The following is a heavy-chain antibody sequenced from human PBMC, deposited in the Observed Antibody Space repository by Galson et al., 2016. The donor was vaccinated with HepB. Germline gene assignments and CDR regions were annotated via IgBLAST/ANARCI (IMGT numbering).Heavy chain of an antibody. Sequence: QSGAEVKKPGESLKISCKGSGSNFTNYWISWVRQMPGKGLEWMGRIDLSDSYTNFSPSFQGHVTISADKSFSTAYMQWSSLKASDTALYYCASGDVYNPFDYWGQGTLVTVSS. J-gene: IGHJ4*02. D-gene: IGHD5-24*01. CDR2: IDLSDSYT. CDR3: ASGDVYNPFDY. V-gene: IGHV5-10-1*01. CDR1: GSNFTNYW.